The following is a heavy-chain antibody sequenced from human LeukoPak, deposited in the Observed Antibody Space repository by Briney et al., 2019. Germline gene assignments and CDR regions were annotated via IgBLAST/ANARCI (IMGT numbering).Heavy chain of an antibody. J-gene: IGHJ4*02. CDR1: GYTFTGYY. CDR2: INPNSDGT. V-gene: IGHV1-2*02. D-gene: IGHD6-19*01. Sequence: GASVKVSCKASGYTFTGYYMHWVRQAPGQGLEWMGWINPNSDGTNYAQKFQGRVTMTRDTSISTAYMELSRLRSDDTAVYYCARGGSYSSGWYTLFDYWGQGTLVTVSS. CDR3: ARGGSYSSGWYTLFDY.